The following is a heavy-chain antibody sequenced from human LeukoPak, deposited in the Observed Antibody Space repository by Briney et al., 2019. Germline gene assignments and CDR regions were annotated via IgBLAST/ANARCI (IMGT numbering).Heavy chain of an antibody. CDR3: AKGPVVTCDI. J-gene: IGHJ3*02. D-gene: IGHD2-15*01. CDR2: ISGSGGST. Sequence: PGGSLRLSCAASGFTFSNYAMNWVRQAPGKGLEWVSGISGSGGSTYYADSVKGRFTISRDNSKKTLYLQMNSLRAEDTAVYYCAKGPVVTCDIWGQGTMVTVSS. CDR1: GFTFSNYA. V-gene: IGHV3-23*01.